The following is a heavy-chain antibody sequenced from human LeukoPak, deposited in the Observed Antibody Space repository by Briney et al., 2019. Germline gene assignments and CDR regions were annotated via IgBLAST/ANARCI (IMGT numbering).Heavy chain of an antibody. CDR1: GFTFSSYW. Sequence: GGSLRLSCAASGFTFSSYWMSWVRQAPGKGLEWVAVISDDGSNKYYADSVKGRFTISRDNSKNTLFLQMDSLRPEDTALYYCARAAYSSSWGGFAFDIWGQGTMVTVSS. J-gene: IGHJ3*02. V-gene: IGHV3-30-3*01. CDR3: ARAAYSSSWGGFAFDI. D-gene: IGHD6-13*01. CDR2: ISDDGSNK.